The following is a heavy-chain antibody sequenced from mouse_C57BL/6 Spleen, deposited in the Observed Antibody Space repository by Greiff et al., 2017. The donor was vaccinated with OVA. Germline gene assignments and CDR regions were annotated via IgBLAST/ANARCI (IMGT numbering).Heavy chain of an antibody. Sequence: ESGPGLVKPSQSLSLTCSVTGYSITRGYYWNWIRQFPGNKLEWMGYISYAGSNNYNPSLKNRISITRDTSKNQLFLKLNSVTTEDTATYYCARGDGYFAYWGQGTLVTVSA. D-gene: IGHD2-3*01. CDR2: ISYAGSN. CDR1: GYSITRGYY. CDR3: ARGDGYFAY. V-gene: IGHV3-6*01. J-gene: IGHJ3*01.